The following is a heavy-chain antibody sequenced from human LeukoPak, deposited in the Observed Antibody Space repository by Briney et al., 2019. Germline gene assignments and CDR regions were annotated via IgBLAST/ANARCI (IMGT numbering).Heavy chain of an antibody. CDR1: GGSINSYY. V-gene: IGHV4-59*01. D-gene: IGHD4-17*01. CDR3: AREGRQDYVYFDY. CDR2: INYSGNT. J-gene: IGHJ4*02. Sequence: PSETLSLTCTVSGGSINSYYWSWIRQPPGKGLEWIGYINYSGNTDYNPSLKSRVTISVDTSKNQFSLKVISVTAADTAVYYCAREGRQDYVYFDYWAQGTLVTVSS.